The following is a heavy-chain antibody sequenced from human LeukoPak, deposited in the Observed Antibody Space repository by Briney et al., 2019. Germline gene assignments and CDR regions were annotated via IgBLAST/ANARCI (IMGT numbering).Heavy chain of an antibody. D-gene: IGHD3-9*01. CDR3: ARGPHYDILTGTYYYYYMDV. J-gene: IGHJ6*03. CDR2: ISGSGGST. Sequence: GGSLRLSCAASGFTFSSYGMSWVRQAPGKGLEWVSAISGSGGSTYYADSVKGRFTISRDNSKNTLYLQMNSLRAEDTAVYYCARGPHYDILTGTYYYYYMDVWGKGTTVTVSS. CDR1: GFTFSSYG. V-gene: IGHV3-23*01.